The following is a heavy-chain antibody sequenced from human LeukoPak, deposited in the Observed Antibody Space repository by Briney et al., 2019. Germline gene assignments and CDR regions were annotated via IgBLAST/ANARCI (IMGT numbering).Heavy chain of an antibody. J-gene: IGHJ4*02. CDR2: IISGTYI. CDR1: GFTFSTYS. D-gene: IGHD7-27*01. CDR3: ARDFAQTGDYHHFDY. Sequence: PGGSLRLSCAASGFTFSTYSMNWVRQAPGKGLKWVSSIISGTYIYYADSVKGRFTISRDNAKNSLYLQINSLRAEDTAVYYCARDFAQTGDYHHFDYWGQGTPVTVSS. V-gene: IGHV3-21*01.